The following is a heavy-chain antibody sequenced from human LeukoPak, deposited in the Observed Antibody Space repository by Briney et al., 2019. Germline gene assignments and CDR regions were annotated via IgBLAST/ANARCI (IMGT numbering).Heavy chain of an antibody. CDR3: GKTSVGYSSGRYPGWPVYY. D-gene: IGHD2-15*01. V-gene: IGHV3-23*01. CDR2: IFGSGGSP. Sequence: GGSLRLSCAASGFTFNSYAMYWVRQAPGKGLEWISGIFGSGGSPHYADSVKGRFTISRDNSQEIVYLQLDSLRVEDTALYHCGKTSVGYSSGRYPGWPVYYWGQGALVTVSS. J-gene: IGHJ4*02. CDR1: GFTFNSYA.